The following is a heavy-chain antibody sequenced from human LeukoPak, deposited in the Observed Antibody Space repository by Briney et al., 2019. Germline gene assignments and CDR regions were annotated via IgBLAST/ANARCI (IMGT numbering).Heavy chain of an antibody. CDR3: ARANCAGDCYLKH. D-gene: IGHD2-21*02. J-gene: IGHJ4*02. CDR1: GYTFAHYA. Sequence: ASVKVSCKASGYTFAHYAITWVRQAPGHGLEYMGWISVDNGDTNDAQMLQGRVTMTTDTSTNTAYMELRGLRSDDTAVYYCARANCAGDCYLKHWGQGTLVTVSS. CDR2: ISVDNGDT. V-gene: IGHV1-18*01.